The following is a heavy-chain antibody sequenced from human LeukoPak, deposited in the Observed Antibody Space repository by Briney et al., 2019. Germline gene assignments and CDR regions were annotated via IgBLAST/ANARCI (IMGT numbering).Heavy chain of an antibody. Sequence: GGSLRLPCAASGFTFSSYGMHWVRQAPGKGLEWVSYISSSGSTIYYADSVKGRFTISRDNAKNSLYLQMNSLRAEDTAVYYCARSSNYYFDYWGQGTLVTVSS. D-gene: IGHD4-11*01. CDR3: ARSSNYYFDY. CDR1: GFTFSSYG. J-gene: IGHJ4*02. V-gene: IGHV3-48*04. CDR2: ISSSGSTI.